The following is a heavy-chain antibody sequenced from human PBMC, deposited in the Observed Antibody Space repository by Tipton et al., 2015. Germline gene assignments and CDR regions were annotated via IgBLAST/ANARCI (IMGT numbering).Heavy chain of an antibody. CDR3: VRSPREEGFDY. CDR1: GYTFTSYD. V-gene: IGHV1-8*01. Sequence: QSGAEVKKPGASVRVSCKASGYTFTSYDINWVRQATGQGLEWMGWMNPNSGNTGYAQKFPDRVTMTRSTSISTAYMELSSLRSEDTAVYYCVRSPREEGFDYWGQGALVTVSS. CDR2: MNPNSGNT. J-gene: IGHJ4*02.